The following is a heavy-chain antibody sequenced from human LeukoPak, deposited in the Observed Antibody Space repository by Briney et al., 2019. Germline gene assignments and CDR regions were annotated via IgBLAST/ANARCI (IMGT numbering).Heavy chain of an antibody. CDR2: IYSGGSK. D-gene: IGHD5-18*01. J-gene: IGHJ4*02. CDR3: ARRSRGYSYGYLN. Sequence: PGGSLRLSCAASGFTVSSNYMSWVRQAPGKGLEWVSVIYSGGSKYYADSVKCRFSISRDNSKNTLYLQMNSLRGEDTAVYYCARRSRGYSYGYLNWGQGTLVTVSS. CDR1: GFTVSSNY. V-gene: IGHV3-53*01.